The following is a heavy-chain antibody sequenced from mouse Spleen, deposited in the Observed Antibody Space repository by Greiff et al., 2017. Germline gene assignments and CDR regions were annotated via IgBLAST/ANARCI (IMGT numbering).Heavy chain of an antibody. V-gene: IGHV1-55*01. J-gene: IGHJ1*01. D-gene: IGHD2-3*01. Sequence: VQLQQSGAELVKPGASVKMSCKASGYTFTSYWITWVKQRPGQGLEWIGDIYPGSGSTNYNEKFKSKATLTVDTSSSTAYMQLSSLTSEDSAVYYCAGYYEGYFDVWGAGTTVTVSS. CDR3: AGYYEGYFDV. CDR2: IYPGSGST. CDR1: GYTFTSYW.